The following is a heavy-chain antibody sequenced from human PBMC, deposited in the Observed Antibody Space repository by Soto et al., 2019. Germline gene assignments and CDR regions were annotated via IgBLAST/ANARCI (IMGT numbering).Heavy chain of an antibody. J-gene: IGHJ4*02. D-gene: IGHD1-26*01. V-gene: IGHV4-31*03. CDR1: GGSISSGGYY. CDR3: AREQGGKNYFDY. Sequence: SETLSLTCTVSGGSISSGGYYWSWIRQHPGKGLEWIGYIYYSGSTYYNPSLKSRVTISVDTSKNQFSLKLSSVTAADTAVYYCAREQGGKNYFDYWGQGTLVTVSS. CDR2: IYYSGST.